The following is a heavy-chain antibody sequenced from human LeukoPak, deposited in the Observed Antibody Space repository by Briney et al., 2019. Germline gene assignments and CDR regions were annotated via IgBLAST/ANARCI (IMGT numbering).Heavy chain of an antibody. Sequence: SETLSLTCTVSGGSISSSSYYWGWIRQPPVKGLEWIGSTYYSGSTEYNPSLKSRVTISVDTSKNQFSLKLSSVTAADTAVYYCARSYYYGSGSYYYNWFDPWGQGTLVTVSS. D-gene: IGHD3-10*01. CDR2: TYYSGST. CDR3: ARSYYYGSGSYYYNWFDP. CDR1: GGSISSSSYY. J-gene: IGHJ5*02. V-gene: IGHV4-39*07.